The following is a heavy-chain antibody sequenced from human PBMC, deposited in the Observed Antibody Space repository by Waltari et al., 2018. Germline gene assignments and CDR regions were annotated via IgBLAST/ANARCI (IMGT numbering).Heavy chain of an antibody. V-gene: IGHV4-39*01. CDR1: GASISISSRDY. Sequence: QLELQESGPGLVKPSETLSLTCIVSGASISISSRDYWGWIRQPPGKGLEWIGSIYSGGATHYNPSLTSRVTLSVDTSKNQFSLRLRSVTAADTAVYYCARALDYYDSSGYYDGNYWGQGTLVTVSS. CDR2: IYSGGAT. CDR3: ARALDYYDSSGYYDGNY. D-gene: IGHD3-22*01. J-gene: IGHJ4*02.